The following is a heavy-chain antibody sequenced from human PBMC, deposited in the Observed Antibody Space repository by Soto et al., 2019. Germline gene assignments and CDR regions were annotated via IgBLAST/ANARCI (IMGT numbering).Heavy chain of an antibody. CDR2: SRNKLNSYTT. Sequence: GGSLRLSCAASGFTFSDHYIDWVRQAPGKGLEWVGHSRNKLNSYTTEYAASVKGRFTISRDDSQNSVHLQMNSLKTEDTAVYYCTRRHGDYWGQGTLVTVSS. V-gene: IGHV3-72*01. CDR3: TRRHGDY. J-gene: IGHJ4*02. CDR1: GFTFSDHY.